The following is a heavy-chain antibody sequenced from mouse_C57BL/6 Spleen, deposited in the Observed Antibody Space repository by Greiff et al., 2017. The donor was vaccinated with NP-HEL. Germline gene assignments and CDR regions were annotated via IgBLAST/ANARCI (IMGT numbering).Heavy chain of an antibody. CDR2: INPYNGGT. D-gene: IGHD1-1*01. CDR3: ARPLYGSSYESY. V-gene: IGHV1-19*01. Sequence: EVQLQQSGPVLVKPGASVKMSCKASGYTFTDYYMNWVKQSHGKSLEWIGVINPYNGGTSYNQKFKGKATLTVDKSSSTAYMELARLTSEDSAVYYCARPLYGSSYESYWGQGTLVTVSA. CDR1: GYTFTDYY. J-gene: IGHJ3*01.